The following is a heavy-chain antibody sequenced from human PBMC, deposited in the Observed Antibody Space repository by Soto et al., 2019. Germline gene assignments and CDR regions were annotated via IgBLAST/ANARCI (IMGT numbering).Heavy chain of an antibody. D-gene: IGHD5-12*01. CDR2: IYYSGST. J-gene: IGHJ4*02. CDR3: ARVGSGYDFGFDY. CDR1: GGSISSGDYY. Sequence: SETLSLTSTVSGGSISSGDYYWSWIRQPPGKGLEWIGYIYYSGSTYYNPSLKSRVTISVDTSKNQFSLKLSSVTAADTAVYYCARVGSGYDFGFDYWGQGTLVTVSS. V-gene: IGHV4-30-4*01.